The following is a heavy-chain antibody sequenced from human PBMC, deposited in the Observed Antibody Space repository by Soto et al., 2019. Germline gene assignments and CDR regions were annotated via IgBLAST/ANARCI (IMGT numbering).Heavy chain of an antibody. CDR2: ISGGGSNT. CDR1: GFPFSSYV. D-gene: IGHD4-4*01. V-gene: IGHV3-23*01. CDR3: AKDSNKYSSSLRGRYFDY. Sequence: EVQLLESGGGLVQRGGSLRLCCAASGFPFSSYVMSWVRQAPGKGLEWVSGISGGGSNTFYADSVKGRFTISRDNSKNTLLLQMNSLGAEDTAVYYCAKDSNKYSSSLRGRYFDYWGQGIGVTVSS. J-gene: IGHJ4*02.